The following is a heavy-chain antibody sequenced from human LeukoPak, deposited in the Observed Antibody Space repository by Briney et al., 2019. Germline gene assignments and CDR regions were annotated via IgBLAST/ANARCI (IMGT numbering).Heavy chain of an antibody. CDR2: ISSSGSTI. CDR3: AELGITMIGGV. J-gene: IGHJ6*04. V-gene: IGHV3-48*04. D-gene: IGHD3-10*02. Sequence: GSLRLSCAASGFTFSSYWMSWVRQAPGKGLEWVSYISSSGSTIYYADSVKGRFTISRDNAKNSLYLQMNSLRAEDTAVYYCAELGITMIGGVWGKGTTVTISS. CDR1: GFTFSSYW.